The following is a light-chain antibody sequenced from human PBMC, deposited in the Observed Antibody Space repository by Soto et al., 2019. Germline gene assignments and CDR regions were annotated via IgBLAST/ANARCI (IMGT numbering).Light chain of an antibody. Sequence: EIVLTQSPGTLSLSPGERATLSCRAIQSVSSSYLAWYQQKPGQAPRLLIYDASNRATGIPARFSGSGSGTDFTLTISSLEPEDFAVYYCQQRNKWPPITFGQGTRLEIK. J-gene: IGKJ5*01. CDR3: QQRNKWPPIT. CDR1: QSVSSSY. CDR2: DAS. V-gene: IGKV3D-20*02.